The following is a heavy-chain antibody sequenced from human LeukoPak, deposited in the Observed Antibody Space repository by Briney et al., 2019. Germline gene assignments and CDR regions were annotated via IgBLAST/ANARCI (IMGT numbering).Heavy chain of an antibody. V-gene: IGHV3-23*01. CDR3: VREGPRGLAFDI. CDR1: GFTFSSYS. Sequence: GGALILSYAASGFTFSSYSMKWGRPAPGKGVGWVSGISGSGGSTFYADSVKGRFTISRDNSKNTLYLQMNGLRVEDTAVYYCVREGPRGLAFDIWGQGTMVTVSS. J-gene: IGHJ3*02. CDR2: ISGSGGST.